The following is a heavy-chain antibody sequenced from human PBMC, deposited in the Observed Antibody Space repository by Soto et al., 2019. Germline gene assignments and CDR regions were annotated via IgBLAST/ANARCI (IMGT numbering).Heavy chain of an antibody. CDR3: ASWPDEADY. Sequence: EVQLVESGGGLVQLGGSLRLSCAASGFTFSSCSMNWVRQAPGKGLEWLSYISSTSSTIYYAASVKGRFTISRDNAKNSLYLQMNSLRDEDTAVYYCASWPDEADYWGQGTLVTVSS. J-gene: IGHJ4*02. CDR1: GFTFSSCS. CDR2: ISSTSSTI. V-gene: IGHV3-48*02.